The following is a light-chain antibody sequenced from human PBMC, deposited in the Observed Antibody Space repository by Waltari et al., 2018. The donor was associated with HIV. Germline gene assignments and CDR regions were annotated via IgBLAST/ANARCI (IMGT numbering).Light chain of an antibody. Sequence: EIVLTQSPDTLSLSPGERATLSCWASQSVRSSLAWYQQKPGQPPRLLIYGASNRATGISARFSGSGSGTDFTLTISSLEPEDFAVYYCQQRRNWPLTFGGGTKVEIK. CDR2: GAS. V-gene: IGKV3-11*01. J-gene: IGKJ4*01. CDR3: QQRRNWPLT. CDR1: QSVRSS.